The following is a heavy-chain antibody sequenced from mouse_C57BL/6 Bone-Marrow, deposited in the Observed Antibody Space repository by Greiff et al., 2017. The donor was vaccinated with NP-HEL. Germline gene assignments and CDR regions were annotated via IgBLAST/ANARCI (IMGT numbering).Heavy chain of an antibody. V-gene: IGHV1-18*01. CDR2: INPNNGGT. Sequence: VQLKESGPELVKPGASVKIPCKASGYTFTDYNMDWVKQSHGKSLEWIGDINPNNGGTIYNQKFKGKATLTVDKSSSTAYMELRSLTSEDTAVYYCARRLTTVVAHWYFDVWGTGTTVTVSS. J-gene: IGHJ1*03. CDR1: GYTFTDYN. D-gene: IGHD1-1*01. CDR3: ARRLTTVVAHWYFDV.